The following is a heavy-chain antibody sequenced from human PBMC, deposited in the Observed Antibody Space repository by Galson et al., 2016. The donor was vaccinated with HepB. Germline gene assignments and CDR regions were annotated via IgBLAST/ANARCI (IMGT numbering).Heavy chain of an antibody. CDR3: ARRFRPHRNDEDLLDY. CDR2: IQPGDSDT. V-gene: IGHV5-51*01. D-gene: IGHD1-1*01. Sequence: QSGAEVKKPGESLKISCKASGYTFSNNWIAWVRQMPGKGLEWMGIIQPGDSDTRYSPSFQGQVTISADKSLNIVYLQWSSLKASDTAMYYCARRFRPHRNDEDLLDYWGQGTLVTVSS. J-gene: IGHJ4*02. CDR1: GYTFSNNW.